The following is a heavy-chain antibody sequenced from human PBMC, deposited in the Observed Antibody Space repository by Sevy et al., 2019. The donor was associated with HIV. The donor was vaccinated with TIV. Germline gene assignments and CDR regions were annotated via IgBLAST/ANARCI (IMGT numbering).Heavy chain of an antibody. Sequence: ASVKVSCKASGGTFSSYAISWVRQAPGQGLEWMGGIIPILGIANYAQKFQGRVTITADKSTSTAYMELSSLRSEDTGGYYCARGREDCSSTRCPPPLYYYYMDVWGKGTTVTVSS. V-gene: IGHV1-69*10. CDR2: IIPILGIA. CDR3: ARGREDCSSTRCPPPLYYYYMDV. CDR1: GGTFSSYA. D-gene: IGHD2-2*01. J-gene: IGHJ6*03.